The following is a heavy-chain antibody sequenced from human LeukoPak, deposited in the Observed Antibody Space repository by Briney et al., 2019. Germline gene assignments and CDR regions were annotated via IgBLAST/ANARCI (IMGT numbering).Heavy chain of an antibody. V-gene: IGHV3-23*01. D-gene: IGHD4-23*01. CDR2: ISGSGGST. CDR1: GFTFSSYD. Sequence: GGSLRLSCAASGFTFSSYDMSWVRQAPGKGLEWVAAISGSGGSTYYADSVKGRFTISRDNSKNTLYLQMNSLRAEDTAVYYCAKPPMVVIRTTYYYYYMDVWGKGTTVTVSS. CDR3: AKPPMVVIRTTYYYYYMDV. J-gene: IGHJ6*03.